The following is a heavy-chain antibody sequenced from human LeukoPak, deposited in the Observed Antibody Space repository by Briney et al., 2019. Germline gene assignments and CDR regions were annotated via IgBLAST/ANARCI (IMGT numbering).Heavy chain of an antibody. Sequence: PSETLSLTCAVYGGSFSGYYWSWIRQPPGKGLEWIGEINHSGSTNYNPSLKSRVTISVDTSKNQFSLKLSSVTAADTAVYYCARGLHDYWGQGTLVTVSS. J-gene: IGHJ4*02. CDR1: GGSFSGYY. CDR3: ARGLHDY. CDR2: INHSGST. V-gene: IGHV4-34*01.